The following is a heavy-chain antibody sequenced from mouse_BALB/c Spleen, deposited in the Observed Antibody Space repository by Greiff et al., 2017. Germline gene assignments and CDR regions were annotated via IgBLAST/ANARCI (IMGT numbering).Heavy chain of an antibody. CDR1: GYTFTSYT. V-gene: IGHV1-4*01. D-gene: IGHD1-1*01. CDR3: ARSEGGSSYFDY. Sequence: VHLVESGAELARPGASVKMSCKASGYTFTSYTMHWVKQRPGQGLEWIGYINPSSGYTNYNQKFKDKATLTADKSSSTAYMQLSSLTSEDSAVYYCARSEGGSSYFDYWGQGTTLTVSS. J-gene: IGHJ2*01. CDR2: INPSSGYT.